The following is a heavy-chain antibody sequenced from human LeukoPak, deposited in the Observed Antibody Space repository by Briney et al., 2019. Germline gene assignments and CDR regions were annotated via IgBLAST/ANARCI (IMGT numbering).Heavy chain of an antibody. Sequence: SGGSLRLSCAASGFTFDDYAMHWVRQAPGKGLEWVSVIYSGGSTYYADSVKGRFTISRDNSKNTLYLQVNSLRAEDTAVYYCARDTYYYDSSGYYTHIDYWGQGTLVTVSS. D-gene: IGHD3-22*01. CDR2: IYSGGST. CDR3: ARDTYYYDSSGYYTHIDY. J-gene: IGHJ4*02. CDR1: GFTFDDYA. V-gene: IGHV3-53*01.